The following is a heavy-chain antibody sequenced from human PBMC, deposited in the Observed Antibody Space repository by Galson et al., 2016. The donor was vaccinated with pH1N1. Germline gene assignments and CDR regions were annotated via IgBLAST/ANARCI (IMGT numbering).Heavy chain of an antibody. D-gene: IGHD5-18*01. CDR2: MSAYNGNT. V-gene: IGHV1-18*01. CDR1: GHTFTNYG. CDR3: ARDVRISLWLPDF. J-gene: IGHJ4*02. Sequence: SVKVSCKASGHTFTNYGITWVRQAPGQGLEWMAWMSAYNGNTNYAQKFQGRVTMATDTSTNTAYMELRNLTSDDTAVYYCARDVRISLWLPDFWGQGPLVTVSS.